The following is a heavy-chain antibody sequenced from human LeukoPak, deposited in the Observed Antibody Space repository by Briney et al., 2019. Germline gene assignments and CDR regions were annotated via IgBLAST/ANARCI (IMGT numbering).Heavy chain of an antibody. Sequence: GRSLRLSCAASGFTFSSYAMHWVRQAPGKGLEWVAFIRYDGSNKYYADSVKGRFTISRDNSKNTLYLQMNSLRAEDTAVYYCAKVVPAASRYFDYWGQGTLVTVPS. D-gene: IGHD2-2*01. CDR3: AKVVPAASRYFDY. CDR2: IRYDGSNK. CDR1: GFTFSSYA. J-gene: IGHJ4*02. V-gene: IGHV3-30*02.